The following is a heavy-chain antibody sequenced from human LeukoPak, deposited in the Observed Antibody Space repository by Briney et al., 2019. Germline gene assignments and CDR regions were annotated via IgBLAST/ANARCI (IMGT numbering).Heavy chain of an antibody. V-gene: IGHV4-59*01. Sequence: SETLSLTCTVSGGSISSYYWSWIRQPPGKGLEWIGYTYYSGSTNYNPSLKSRVTISVDTSKNQFSLKLSSVTAADTAVYYCARVVTHKFDYWGQGTLVTVSS. J-gene: IGHJ4*02. CDR2: TYYSGST. CDR1: GGSISSYY. D-gene: IGHD4-23*01. CDR3: ARVVTHKFDY.